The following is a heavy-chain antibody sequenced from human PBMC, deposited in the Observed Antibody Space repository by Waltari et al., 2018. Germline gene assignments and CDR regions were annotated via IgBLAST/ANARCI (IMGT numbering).Heavy chain of an antibody. CDR3: AKEEARHGDNFFEF. CDR2: SSPILNLA. D-gene: IGHD5-12*01. J-gene: IGHJ4*02. V-gene: IGHV1-69*04. CDR1: GGTFSNYA. Sequence: QVQLVQSGAEVKKPGSSVKVSCKASGGTFSNYAISWVRQAPGQGLEWMGGSSPILNLANFAQEFQDRVTITADESTSTAYMELNSLRFEDTAVYFCAKEEARHGDNFFEFWGQGTLVTVSS.